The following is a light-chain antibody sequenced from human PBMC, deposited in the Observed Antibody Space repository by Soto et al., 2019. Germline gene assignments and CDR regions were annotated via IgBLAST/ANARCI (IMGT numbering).Light chain of an antibody. CDR1: QGLDRW. V-gene: IGKV1-5*01. CDR2: DRS. Sequence: DIQMTQSPSSLSASLGDRVTITCRASQGLDRWVAWYQQKPGKAPKSLIYDRSILEPGVPSRFSGSGSGKELNLTINSLQSADFGIYYCQQYANNPWTFGPGTKVDIK. J-gene: IGKJ1*01. CDR3: QQYANNPWT.